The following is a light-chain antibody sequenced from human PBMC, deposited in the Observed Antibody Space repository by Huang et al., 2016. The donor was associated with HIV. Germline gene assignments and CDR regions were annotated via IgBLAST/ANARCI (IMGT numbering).Light chain of an antibody. Sequence: DIQMTQSPSSLSASVGDRVTITCQASQDINNYLNWYQQRPGKAPKVLINDASNLETGVPSRFSGSGSGKDFTFTISSLQPEDIATYYCQQYDNLPLTFGGGTKVEIK. CDR1: QDINNY. CDR2: DAS. CDR3: QQYDNLPLT. J-gene: IGKJ4*01. V-gene: IGKV1-33*01.